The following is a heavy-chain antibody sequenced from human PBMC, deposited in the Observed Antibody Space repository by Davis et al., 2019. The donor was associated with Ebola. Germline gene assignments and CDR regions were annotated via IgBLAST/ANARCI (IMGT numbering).Heavy chain of an antibody. D-gene: IGHD2/OR15-2a*01. CDR1: WFVISSYV. V-gene: IGHV3-23*01. CDR2: LGTSADT. CDR3: VKDTSNIWFDV. Sequence: SLITSCASSWFVISSYVMSWVRLAPVTRLEWVSTLGTSADTYYADSVKGRFTISRDNSKNTLHLQMNSLRVEDTAMYYCVKDTSNIWFDVWGQGTLVTVSA. J-gene: IGHJ3*01.